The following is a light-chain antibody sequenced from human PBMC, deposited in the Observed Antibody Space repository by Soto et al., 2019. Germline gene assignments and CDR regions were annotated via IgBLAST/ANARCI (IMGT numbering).Light chain of an antibody. J-gene: IGLJ1*01. V-gene: IGLV2-14*03. Sequence: QSALTQPASVSGSPGQSITISCTGTSSDIGAYKYVSWYQHHPGKAPKVMIYDVDNRPSGVSNRFSGSKSGNTASLTISGLQAEDEADYYCSLYTSSTTPYVFGTGTKVTVL. CDR3: SLYTSSTTPYV. CDR1: SSDIGAYKY. CDR2: DVD.